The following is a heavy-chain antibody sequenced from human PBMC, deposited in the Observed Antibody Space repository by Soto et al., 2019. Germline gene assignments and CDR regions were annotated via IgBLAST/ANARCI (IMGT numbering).Heavy chain of an antibody. CDR1: GLTLTSQA. CDR3: AKATGLLDPFDY. D-gene: IGHD3-3*01. J-gene: IGHJ4*02. Sequence: EVQLLESGGGLVQPGGSLRLSCATSGLTLTSQAMGWVRQAPGKGLEWVSSITAGGGTDYADSVRGRFTISRDNSKNTLYLQTSSMRAEDTAIYYCAKATGLLDPFDYWGQGILVTVSS. V-gene: IGHV3-23*01. CDR2: ITAGGGT.